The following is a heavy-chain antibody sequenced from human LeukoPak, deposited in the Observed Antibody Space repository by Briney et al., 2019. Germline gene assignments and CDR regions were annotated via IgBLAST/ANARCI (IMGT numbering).Heavy chain of an antibody. CDR3: VRYRPAPA. Sequence: GGSLRHSCAASGFTFSNYYMHWVRQAPGEGLVWISGINTDGSSNYYGDSVKGRFTISRDNARKTLYLLMSSLRAEDSAIYYCVRYRPAPAWGQGTLVTVAS. CDR2: INTDGSSN. D-gene: IGHD3-16*02. V-gene: IGHV3-74*01. J-gene: IGHJ4*02. CDR1: GFTFSNYY.